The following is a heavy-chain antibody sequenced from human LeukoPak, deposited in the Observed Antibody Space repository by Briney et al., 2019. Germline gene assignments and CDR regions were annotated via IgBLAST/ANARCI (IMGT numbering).Heavy chain of an antibody. J-gene: IGHJ4*02. CDR2: IYYSGST. V-gene: IGHV4-39*01. D-gene: IGHD3-22*01. CDR1: GGSISSSSYY. Sequence: SETLSLTCTVSGGSISSSSYYWGWIRQPPGKGLEWIGCIYYSGSTYYNPSLKSRVTISVDTSKNQFSLKLSSVTAADTAVYYCARQSLYGYYDSPLGYWGQGTLVTVSS. CDR3: ARQSLYGYYDSPLGY.